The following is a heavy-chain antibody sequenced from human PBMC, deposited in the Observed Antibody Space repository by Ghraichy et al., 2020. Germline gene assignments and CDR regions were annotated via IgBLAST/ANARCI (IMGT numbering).Heavy chain of an antibody. J-gene: IGHJ4*02. CDR3: VLCSGVICAQGPTGYDD. CDR2: ISNSSSYI. D-gene: IGHD2-15*01. CDR1: GFIFSDCS. Sequence: GGSLRLSCAASGFIFSDCSMNWVRQAPGKGLEWVSSISNSSSYIFYADSVKGRFTVSRDNAQNSLYLQMNSLRAEDTAVYYCVLCSGVICAQGPTGYDDWGQGTLVTVSS. V-gene: IGHV3-21*01.